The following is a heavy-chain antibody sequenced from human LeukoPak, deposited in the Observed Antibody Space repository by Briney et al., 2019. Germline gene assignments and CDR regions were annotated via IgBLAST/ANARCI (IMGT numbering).Heavy chain of an antibody. Sequence: GGSLRLSCAASGFTFSSYAMHWVRQAPGKGLEWVAVISYDGSNKYYADSVKGRFTISRDNSKNTLYLQMNSLRAEDTAVYYCARESSGWYAADRTRDDAFDIWGQGTIVTVSS. D-gene: IGHD6-19*01. CDR3: ARESSGWYAADRTRDDAFDI. J-gene: IGHJ3*02. V-gene: IGHV3-30*04. CDR2: ISYDGSNK. CDR1: GFTFSSYA.